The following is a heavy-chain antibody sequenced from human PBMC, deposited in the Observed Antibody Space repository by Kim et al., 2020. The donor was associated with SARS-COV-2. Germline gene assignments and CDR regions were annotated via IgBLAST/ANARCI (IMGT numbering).Heavy chain of an antibody. J-gene: IGHJ4*02. D-gene: IGHD6-13*01. CDR3: ARDRTKSSSWYGKSGFDY. V-gene: IGHV3-11*06. Sequence: KGRFTISRDNAKNSLYLQMNSLRAEDTAVYYCARDRTKSSSWYGKSGFDYWGQGTLVTVSS.